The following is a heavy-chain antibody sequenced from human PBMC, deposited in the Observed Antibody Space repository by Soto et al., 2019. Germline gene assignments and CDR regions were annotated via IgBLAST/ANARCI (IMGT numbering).Heavy chain of an antibody. V-gene: IGHV3-23*04. CDR2: ISGSAAST. J-gene: IGHJ6*02. Sequence: EVQLVESGGGLVQPGGSLRLSCAASGFSFSYHAMSWVRQAPGKGLEWVSLISGSAASTYYADSVKGRFTISRDNSGNRLYLQMNSLRADDTAADSCAKYKPGWFRGMDVWSQWTTVTVSS. CDR1: GFSFSYHA. D-gene: IGHD6-19*01. CDR3: AKYKPGWFRGMDV.